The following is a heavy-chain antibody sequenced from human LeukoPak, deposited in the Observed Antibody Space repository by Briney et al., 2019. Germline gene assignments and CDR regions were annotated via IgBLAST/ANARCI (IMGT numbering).Heavy chain of an antibody. CDR2: ISYDGSNK. CDR1: GFTFSSYA. CDR3: ARVRSFGVVADDAFDI. V-gene: IGHV3-30-3*01. Sequence: PGGSLRLSCAASGFTFSSYAMHWVRQAPGKGLEWVAVISYDGSNKYYADSVKGRFTISRDNSKNTLYLQMNSLRAEDTAVYYCARVRSFGVVADDAFDIWGQGTMVTVSS. J-gene: IGHJ3*02. D-gene: IGHD3-3*01.